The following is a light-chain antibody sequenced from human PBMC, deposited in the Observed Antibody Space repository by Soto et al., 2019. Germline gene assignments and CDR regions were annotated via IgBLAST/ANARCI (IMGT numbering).Light chain of an antibody. CDR2: EVR. CDR1: NTDVGGYNY. CDR3: TSYTPTGALV. V-gene: IGLV2-14*01. J-gene: IGLJ6*01. Sequence: QSVLTQPASGSESPGQSIPVSCTGTNTDVGGYNYVSWYQHRPGKAPRLMIYEVRNRLSGVSNRFSGSKSGNTASLTISGLQSEDEADYYCTSYTPTGALVFGSGTKVTVL.